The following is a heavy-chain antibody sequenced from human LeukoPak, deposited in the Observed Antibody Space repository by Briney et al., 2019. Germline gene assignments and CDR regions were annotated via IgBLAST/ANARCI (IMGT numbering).Heavy chain of an antibody. CDR3: AKGPLYYYGDNAWFGP. Sequence: GGSLRLSCAASGFTFNTYAMSWVRQAPGKGLEWVSGISGGGGSPYYADSVRGRFSISRDNSKNMLFLQMNSLRAEDTAVYYCAKGPLYYYGDNAWFGPWGQGTLVTVSS. J-gene: IGHJ5*02. CDR2: ISGGGGSP. CDR1: GFTFNTYA. V-gene: IGHV3-23*01. D-gene: IGHD4-17*01.